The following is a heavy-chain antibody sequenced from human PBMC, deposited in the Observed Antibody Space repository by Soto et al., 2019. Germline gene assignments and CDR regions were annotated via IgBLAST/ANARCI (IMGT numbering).Heavy chain of an antibody. CDR1: GFTFSTYN. CDR3: ARETGSYYFDY. Sequence: GGSLRLSCAASGFTFSTYNMNWVRQAPGKGLEWVSSISSTSSYKYYADSVKVRFTVPRDNANNLLYLQMNNLRADDTAVYYCARETGSYYFDYWGQGALVTVSS. V-gene: IGHV3-21*01. J-gene: IGHJ4*02. CDR2: ISSTSSYK. D-gene: IGHD1-26*01.